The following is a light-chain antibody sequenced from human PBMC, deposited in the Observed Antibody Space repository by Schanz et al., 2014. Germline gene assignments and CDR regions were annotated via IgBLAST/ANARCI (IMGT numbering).Light chain of an antibody. CDR1: SSDVGGHDY. CDR3: SSYTSSSTLRGV. Sequence: QSALTQPPSASGAPGQSVTISCTGTSSDVGGHDYVSWYQHHPGKAPKVMIYQVTKRPSGVPDRFSGSKSGNTASLTISGLQAEDEADYYCSSYTSSSTLRGVFGGGTKLTVL. J-gene: IGLJ3*02. CDR2: QVT. V-gene: IGLV2-8*01.